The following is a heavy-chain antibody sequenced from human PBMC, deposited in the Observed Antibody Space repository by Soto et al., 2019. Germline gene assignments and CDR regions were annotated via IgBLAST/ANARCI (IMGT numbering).Heavy chain of an antibody. V-gene: IGHV1-18*01. CDR2: ISGYNGNT. CDR3: SRFIMIGGWFDLNYYHGMDV. J-gene: IGHJ6*02. CDR1: DYTFSNYG. Sequence: QVQLVQSGAEVKKPGASVTVSCKTSDYTFSNYGINWVRQAPGQGLEWMGWISGYNGNTNYAQTVQGRGTMTTDTSTVTVYMERRSLKSDDTAIYYCSRFIMIGGWFDLNYYHGMDVWGHGTTVTASS. D-gene: IGHD3-16*01.